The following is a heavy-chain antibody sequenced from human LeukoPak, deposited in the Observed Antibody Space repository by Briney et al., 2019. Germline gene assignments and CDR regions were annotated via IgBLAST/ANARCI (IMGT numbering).Heavy chain of an antibody. CDR1: GGSFSGYY. Sequence: SETLSLTCAVYGGSFSGYYWSWIRQPPRKGLEWIGEINHSGSTNYNPSLKSRVTISVDTSKNQFSLKLSSVTAADTAVYYCARGGVIVVVPAAMGSGFDYWGQGTLVTVSS. J-gene: IGHJ4*02. V-gene: IGHV4-34*01. CDR3: ARGGVIVVVPAAMGSGFDY. CDR2: INHSGST. D-gene: IGHD2-2*01.